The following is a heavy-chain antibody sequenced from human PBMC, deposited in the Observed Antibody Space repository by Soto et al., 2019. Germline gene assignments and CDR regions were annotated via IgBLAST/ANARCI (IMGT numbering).Heavy chain of an antibody. CDR3: ARAEGIAVAGNFDY. V-gene: IGHV3-30-3*01. CDR1: GFTFSSYA. D-gene: IGHD6-19*01. CDR2: ISYDGSNK. J-gene: IGHJ4*02. Sequence: QVQLVESGGGVVQPGRSLRLSCAASGFTFSSYAMHWVRQAPGKGLEWVAVISYDGSNKYYADSVKGRFTISRDNSMNTLYLQMNSLRAEDTAVYYCARAEGIAVAGNFDYWGQGTLVTVSS.